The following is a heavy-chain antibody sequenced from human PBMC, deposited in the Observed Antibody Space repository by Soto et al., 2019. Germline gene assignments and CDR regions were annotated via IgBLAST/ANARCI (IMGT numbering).Heavy chain of an antibody. CDR1: GYTFTGYY. CDR2: IKPNSDGT. J-gene: IGHJ4*02. D-gene: IGHD3-22*01. V-gene: IGHV1-2*02. Sequence: ASAKVSFKAPGYTFTGYYMHWVRQAPGQGLEWMGRIKPNSDGTTQAQTVPARVTITTHTPSSTAYMELSRLRSDDTAVYYCAGYSYYDGSGYYYFDYWGQGTLVTVSS. CDR3: AGYSYYDGSGYYYFDY.